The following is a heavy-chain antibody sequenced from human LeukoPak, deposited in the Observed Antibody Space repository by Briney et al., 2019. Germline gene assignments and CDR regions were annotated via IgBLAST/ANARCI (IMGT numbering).Heavy chain of an antibody. Sequence: PGGSLRLSCAASGFTFSDYYMSWFRQAPGKGLQWVSYMSSDSSFTTYAESVKGRFTISRDKAKNSLDLQMNSLRAEDTAVYYCARLVTTSEAGTIDCWGQGALVTVSS. D-gene: IGHD6-13*01. CDR2: MSSDSSFT. CDR1: GFTFSDYY. V-gene: IGHV3-11*03. J-gene: IGHJ4*02. CDR3: ARLVTTSEAGTIDC.